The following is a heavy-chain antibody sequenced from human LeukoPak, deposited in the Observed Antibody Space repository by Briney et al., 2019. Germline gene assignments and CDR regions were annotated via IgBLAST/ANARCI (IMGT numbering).Heavy chain of an antibody. V-gene: IGHV3-23*01. D-gene: IGHD3-3*01. CDR1: GFTLSTNA. Sequence: GGSLRLSCLTSGFTLSTNAMSWVRQAPGKGLEWISGISGSGASTYYADSVKGRFTISRDNSKNTLYLQLNSLTTEDTALYYCARDFWWLPDYWGQGTLVTVSS. CDR3: ARDFWWLPDY. J-gene: IGHJ4*02. CDR2: ISGSGAST.